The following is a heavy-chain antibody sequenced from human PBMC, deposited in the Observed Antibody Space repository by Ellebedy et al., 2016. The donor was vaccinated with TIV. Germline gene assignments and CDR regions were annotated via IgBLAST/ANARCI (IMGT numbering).Heavy chain of an antibody. Sequence: GSLRLSCTVPGGSISSSSNYWGWIRQPPGKGLEWIGSIYYSGSTYYNPSLKSRVTISVDTSKSQLSLKLTSVTAADTAVYYCARWFGELLYVRWFDPWGQGTLVTVSS. CDR1: GGSISSSSNY. D-gene: IGHD3-10*01. CDR3: ARWFGELLYVRWFDP. V-gene: IGHV4-39*01. J-gene: IGHJ5*02. CDR2: IYYSGST.